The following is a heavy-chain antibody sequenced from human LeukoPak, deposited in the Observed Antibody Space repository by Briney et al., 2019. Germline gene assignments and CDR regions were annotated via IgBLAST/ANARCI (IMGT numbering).Heavy chain of an antibody. V-gene: IGHV4-30-4*08. Sequence: QPSETLSLTCTVSGGSISSANHFWSWVRQSPGEGLERIGYIHYDGRAHYNPSLKSRVSMSLDMSKNQFSLSLSSVTAADTAIYYCAREVITPGDSDGFDLWGQGTMVSVSS. CDR3: AREVITPGDSDGFDL. D-gene: IGHD2-2*01. CDR1: GGSISSANHF. J-gene: IGHJ3*01. CDR2: IHYDGRA.